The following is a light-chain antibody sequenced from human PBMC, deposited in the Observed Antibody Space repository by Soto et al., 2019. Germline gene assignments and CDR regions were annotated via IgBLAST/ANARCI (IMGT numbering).Light chain of an antibody. CDR2: GAS. CDR3: QQYNNWPWT. Sequence: EIGMTQSPATLSLSPGGRATLPFMASQSISDTLAWYQQKPGQAPRLLIHGASTRATGFPARFSGSGSGTDFTLTISSLQSEDFAVYYCQQYNNWPWTFGQGTKVDIK. CDR1: QSISDT. J-gene: IGKJ1*01. V-gene: IGKV3-15*01.